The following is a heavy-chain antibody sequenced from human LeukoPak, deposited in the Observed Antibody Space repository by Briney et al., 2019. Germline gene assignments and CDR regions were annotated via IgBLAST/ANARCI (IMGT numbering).Heavy chain of an antibody. V-gene: IGHV4-39*07. CDR2: IYHSGST. CDR3: ARRDDYYDSSGCFDY. CDR1: GGSISSSSYY. J-gene: IGHJ4*02. Sequence: PSETLSLTCTVSGGSISSSSYYWGWIRQPPGKGLEWIGSIYHSGSTYYNPSLKSRVTISVDTSKNQFSLKLSSVTAADTAVYYCARRDDYYDSSGCFDYWGQGTLVTVSS. D-gene: IGHD3-22*01.